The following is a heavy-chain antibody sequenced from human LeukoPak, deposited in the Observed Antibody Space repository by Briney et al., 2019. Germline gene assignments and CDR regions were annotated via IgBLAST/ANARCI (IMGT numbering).Heavy chain of an antibody. Sequence: SETLSLTCTVSGGSITTYYWSWIRQPPGKGLEWIGYIYYSRSTMYNPSLKSRVTISIDTSKNQLSLKVNSVTAADTAVYYCARDCSSTSCYNDYWGQGTLVTVSS. CDR3: ARDCSSTSCYNDY. V-gene: IGHV4-59*12. D-gene: IGHD2-2*02. J-gene: IGHJ4*02. CDR2: IYYSRST. CDR1: GGSITTYY.